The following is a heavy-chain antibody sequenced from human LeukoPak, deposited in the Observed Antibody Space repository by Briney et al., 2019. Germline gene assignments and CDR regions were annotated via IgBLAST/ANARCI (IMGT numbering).Heavy chain of an antibody. D-gene: IGHD6-13*01. CDR2: MYTDGST. V-gene: IGHV4-4*07. J-gene: IGHJ4*01. Sequence: PSETLSLTCIVSGDPISSYYWIWVRQPAGKGLEWIGRMYTDGSTNYNPFLNSRVTMSVDTSKKHFSLRLNSVTAADTAVYFCATYDQKLAFDNWGQGTLVTVSS. CDR3: ATYDQKLAFDN. CDR1: GDPISSYY.